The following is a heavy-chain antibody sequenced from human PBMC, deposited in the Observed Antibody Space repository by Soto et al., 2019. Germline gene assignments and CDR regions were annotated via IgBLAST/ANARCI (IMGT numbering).Heavy chain of an antibody. V-gene: IGHV1-69*13. CDR1: GGTFSSYA. CDR2: IIPIFGTA. J-gene: IGHJ4*02. D-gene: IGHD6-13*01. Sequence: ASVKVFCKASGGTFSSYAISWVRQAPGQGLEWMGGIIPIFGTANYAQKFQGRVTITADESTSTAYMELSSLRSEDTAVYYCARGKKYSSSWYYFDYWGQGTLVTVSS. CDR3: ARGKKYSSSWYYFDY.